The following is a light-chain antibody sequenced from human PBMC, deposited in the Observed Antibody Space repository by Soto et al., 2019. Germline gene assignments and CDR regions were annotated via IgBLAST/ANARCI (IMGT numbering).Light chain of an antibody. J-gene: IGKJ1*01. Sequence: DVQMPRSPSSLSSSVGDRVTITCRASQGIRNDLGWFKQKPGKDPKLLIYTASTLESGVQSRFSGSGSGTECTHAINGLQPEDFAPDYCLQRDSRPLTFGQGTKVDI. CDR2: TAS. CDR3: LQRDSRPLT. V-gene: IGKV1-17*01. CDR1: QGIRND.